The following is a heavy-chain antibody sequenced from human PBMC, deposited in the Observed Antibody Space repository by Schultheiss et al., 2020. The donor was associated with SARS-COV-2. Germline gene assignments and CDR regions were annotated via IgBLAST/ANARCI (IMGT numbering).Heavy chain of an antibody. D-gene: IGHD3-10*01. CDR2: IYYSGST. CDR3: AGNYYGSGSYYYFDY. J-gene: IGHJ4*02. Sequence: SQTLSLTCAVSGGSISSGGYSWSWIRQPPGKGLEWIGYIYYSGSTNYNPSLKSRVTISVDTSKNQFSLKLSSVTAADTAVYYCAGNYYGSGSYYYFDYWGQGTLVTVSS. V-gene: IGHV4-61*08. CDR1: GGSISSGGYS.